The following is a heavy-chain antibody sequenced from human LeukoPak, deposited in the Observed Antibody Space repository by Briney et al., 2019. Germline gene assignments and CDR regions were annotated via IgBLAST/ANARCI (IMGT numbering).Heavy chain of an antibody. CDR3: ARVYDSSGYSDYFDY. CDR2: IYHSGST. CDR1: GGSISSGGYS. D-gene: IGHD3-22*01. J-gene: IGHJ4*02. Sequence: NASQTLSLTCAVSGGSISSGGYSWSWIRQPPGKGLEWIGYIYHSGSTYYNPSPKSRVTISVDRSKNQFSLKLSSVTAADTAVYYCARVYDSSGYSDYFDYWGQGTLVTVSS. V-gene: IGHV4-30-2*01.